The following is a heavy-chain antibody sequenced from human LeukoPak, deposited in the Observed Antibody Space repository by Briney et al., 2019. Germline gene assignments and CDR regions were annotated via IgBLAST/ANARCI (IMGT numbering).Heavy chain of an antibody. CDR3: ARDNHYYFNY. CDR2: IYCSGST. Sequence: PSETLSLTCTVSGGSISSYYWSWIRQPPGKGLEWIGYIYCSGSTNYNPSLKSRVTISVDTSKNQFSLKLSSVTAADTAVYYCARDNHYYFNYWGQGTLVTVSS. J-gene: IGHJ4*02. CDR1: GGSISSYY. V-gene: IGHV4-59*01.